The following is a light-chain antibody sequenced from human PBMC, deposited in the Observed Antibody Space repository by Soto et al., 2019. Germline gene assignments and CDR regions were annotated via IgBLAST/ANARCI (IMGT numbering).Light chain of an antibody. V-gene: IGKV3-15*01. J-gene: IGKJ2*01. CDR2: DVS. Sequence: ETVMTQSPVTLSVSPGERATLSCRASQTVYTKLAWYQHKPGQAPRLLIYDVSTRATGVPDRFTGSGSWTEFTLIITTLQAEDSAVYDCQQYSNWPPYTFGQGTKVEIK. CDR3: QQYSNWPPYT. CDR1: QTVYTK.